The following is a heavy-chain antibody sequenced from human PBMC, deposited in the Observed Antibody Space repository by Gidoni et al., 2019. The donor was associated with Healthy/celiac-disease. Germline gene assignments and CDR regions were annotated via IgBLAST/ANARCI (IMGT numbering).Heavy chain of an antibody. J-gene: IGHJ4*02. Sequence: EVHLLESGGGLVQPGGSLRLSCAASGFTFSNYAMSWVRQAPGKGLEWVLAIRGRGGSTYYADSVKGRFTISRDNSKNTLYLQMNSLRAEDTAVYYCAKGRAFGMITFGGVNSFGGGQGTLVTVSS. D-gene: IGHD3-16*01. CDR2: IRGRGGST. V-gene: IGHV3-23*01. CDR1: GFTFSNYA. CDR3: AKGRAFGMITFGGVNSFG.